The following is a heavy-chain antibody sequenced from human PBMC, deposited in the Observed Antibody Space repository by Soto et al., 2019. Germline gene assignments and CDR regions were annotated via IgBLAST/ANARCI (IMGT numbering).Heavy chain of an antibody. D-gene: IGHD5-12*01. CDR3: ARAADGYNYNWFDP. J-gene: IGHJ5*02. CDR1: GGTFNNYA. CDR2: IIPIFGIP. V-gene: IGHV1-69*10. Sequence: SVKVSCKASGGTFNNYAISWVRQAPGQGLEWMAGIIPIFGIPNYAQKFQGRLTITADKSTRTAYMELVSLTSEDTAVYYCARAADGYNYNWFDPWGQGTLVTVSS.